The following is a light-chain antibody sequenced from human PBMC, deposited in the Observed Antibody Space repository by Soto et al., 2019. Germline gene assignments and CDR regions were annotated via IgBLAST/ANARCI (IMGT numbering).Light chain of an antibody. V-gene: IGLV2-14*01. CDR2: DVT. CDR1: SSDVGGYNR. CDR3: SSYTTSSTLEGV. J-gene: IGLJ1*01. Sequence: QSALTQPASVSGSPGQSITISCTGTSSDVGGYNRVSRYQQHPGKAPKLMIYDVTIRPSGVSNRFSGSKSGNTASLTISGLQAEDEAEYYCSSYTTSSTLEGVFGTGTKLTVL.